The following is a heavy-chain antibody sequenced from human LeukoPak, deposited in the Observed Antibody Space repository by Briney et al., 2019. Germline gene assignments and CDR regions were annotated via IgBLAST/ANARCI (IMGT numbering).Heavy chain of an antibody. V-gene: IGHV1-2*02. D-gene: IGHD6-19*01. CDR2: INPNSGGT. CDR1: GYTFTGYY. CDR3: TRGGFGSGWEFDC. Sequence: ASVKVSCKASGYTFTGYYMHWVRQAPGQGLEWMGWINPNSGGTSYAQRFQGRVTMTRDTYISTAYMDVTSLRFDDTAMYYCTRGGFGSGWEFDCWGQGTLVSVSS. J-gene: IGHJ4*02.